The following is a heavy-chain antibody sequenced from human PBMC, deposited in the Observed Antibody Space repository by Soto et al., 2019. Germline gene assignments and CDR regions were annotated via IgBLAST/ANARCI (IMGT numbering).Heavy chain of an antibody. D-gene: IGHD2-15*01. Sequence: TGGSLRLSCAASGFTVSSSYMSWVRQAPGKGLEWVSVIYSGGSTYYVDSVKGRFIISRDNSKDTLYLQMNSLRAEDTAVYYCAITNGGNNYWGQGTLVTVSS. CDR2: IYSGGST. CDR1: GFTVSSSY. V-gene: IGHV3-53*01. CDR3: AITNGGNNY. J-gene: IGHJ4*02.